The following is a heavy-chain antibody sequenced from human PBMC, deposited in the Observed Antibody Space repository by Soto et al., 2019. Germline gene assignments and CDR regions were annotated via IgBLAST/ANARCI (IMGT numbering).Heavy chain of an antibody. CDR2: IYSGGST. CDR1: GFTVSSNY. V-gene: IGHV3-53*05. Sequence: GGSLRLSCAASGFTVSSNYMSWVRQAPGKGLEWVSVIYSGGSTYYADSVKGRFTISRDNSKNTLYLQMNSLRAEDTAVYYCAKDAWAGYNSAFDIWGQGTMVTVS. D-gene: IGHD5-12*01. CDR3: AKDAWAGYNSAFDI. J-gene: IGHJ3*02.